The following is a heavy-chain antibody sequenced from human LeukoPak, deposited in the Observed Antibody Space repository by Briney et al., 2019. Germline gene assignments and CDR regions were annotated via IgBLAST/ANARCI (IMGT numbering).Heavy chain of an antibody. J-gene: IGHJ3*01. CDR2: IYYSGST. Sequence: PSETLSLTCTVSGGSISSYYWSWIRQPPGKGLEWIGYIYYSGSTNYNPSLKSRVTISVDTSKSQFSLKLSSVTAADTAVYYCARDCFYDSSGYSHDAFDVWGQGTMVTVSS. D-gene: IGHD3-22*01. V-gene: IGHV4-59*01. CDR1: GGSISSYY. CDR3: ARDCFYDSSGYSHDAFDV.